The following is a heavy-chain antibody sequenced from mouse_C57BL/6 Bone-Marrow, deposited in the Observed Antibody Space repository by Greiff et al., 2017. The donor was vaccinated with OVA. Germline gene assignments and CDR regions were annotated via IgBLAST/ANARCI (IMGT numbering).Heavy chain of an antibody. CDR3: AGGDDGGFAY. Sequence: VQLLQSGPELVRPGASVKLSCKASGYTFTSYWISWVKQRPGQGLEWIGEIYPGGGYTNYNEKFKGKATLTADKSSSTAYMQLRSLTSEDSAVYYFAGGDDGGFAYWGQGTLVTVSA. V-gene: IGHV1-81*01. CDR1: GYTFTSYW. CDR2: IYPGGGYT. D-gene: IGHD1-2*01. J-gene: IGHJ3*01.